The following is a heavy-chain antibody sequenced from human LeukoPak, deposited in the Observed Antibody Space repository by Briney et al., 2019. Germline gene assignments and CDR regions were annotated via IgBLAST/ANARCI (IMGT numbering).Heavy chain of an antibody. CDR2: ITHTGST. CDR3: ATTYSSGWYGGDF. V-gene: IGHV4-34*01. Sequence: SETLSLTCAVYGRSFSGYYWGWIRQPPGKGLEWIGEITHTGSTNYNPSLKSRVTISLDTSKSQFSLKLTSVTAADTAVYYCATTYSSGWYGGDFWGQGALVTVSS. J-gene: IGHJ4*02. D-gene: IGHD6-19*01. CDR1: GRSFSGYY.